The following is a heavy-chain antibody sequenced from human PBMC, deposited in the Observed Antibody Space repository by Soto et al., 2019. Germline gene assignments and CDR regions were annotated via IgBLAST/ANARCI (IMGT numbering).Heavy chain of an antibody. CDR3: ARTNYDFWSGYRSISYYMDV. D-gene: IGHD3-3*01. J-gene: IGHJ6*03. CDR2: IKQDGSEK. V-gene: IGHV3-7*01. Sequence: GGSLRLSCAASGFTFSSYWMSWVRQAPGKGLEWVANIKQDGSEKYYVDSVKGRFTISRDNAKNSLYLQMNSLRAEDTAVYYCARTNYDFWSGYRSISYYMDVWGKGTTVTVSS. CDR1: GFTFSSYW.